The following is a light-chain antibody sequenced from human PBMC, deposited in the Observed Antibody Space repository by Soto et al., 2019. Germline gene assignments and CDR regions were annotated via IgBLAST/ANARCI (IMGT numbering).Light chain of an antibody. CDR1: SSNIGSST. CDR2: NNN. V-gene: IGLV1-44*01. J-gene: IGLJ2*01. CDR3: AAWDDSLDVLI. Sequence: QSVLTQPPSASGTPGQRVTVSCSGSSSNIGSSTVNWYQHLPGTAPKLLIYNNNQRPSGVPDRFSGPKSGTSASLAISGLQAEDEADYFCAAWDDSLDVLIFGGGTKLTVL.